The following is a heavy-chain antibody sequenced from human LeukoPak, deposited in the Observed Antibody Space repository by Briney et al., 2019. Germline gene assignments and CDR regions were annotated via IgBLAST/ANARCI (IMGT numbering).Heavy chain of an antibody. Sequence: SETLSLTCTVSGGSISSSSYYWGWIRQPPGKGLEWIGSIYHSGSTYYNPSLKSRVTISVDTSKNQFSLKLSSVTAADTAVYYCARDLGSRVVTYGSGSSVWFDPWGQGTLVTVSS. J-gene: IGHJ5*02. D-gene: IGHD3-10*01. CDR3: ARDLGSRVVTYGSGSSVWFDP. V-gene: IGHV4-39*07. CDR2: IYHSGST. CDR1: GGSISSSSYY.